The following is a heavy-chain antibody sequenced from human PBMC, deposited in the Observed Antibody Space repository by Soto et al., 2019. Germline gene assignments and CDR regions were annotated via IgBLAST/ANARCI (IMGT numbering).Heavy chain of an antibody. CDR1: GGSISSYY. CDR2: IYYSGST. CDR3: ASGSTSSPTRNWFDP. Sequence: SETLSLTCTVSGGSISSYYWSWIRQPPGKGLEWIGSIYYSGSTYYNPSLKSRVTISADKSTSTAYMELSSLRSEDTAVYYCASGSTSSPTRNWFDPWGQGTLVTVSS. J-gene: IGHJ5*02. D-gene: IGHD2-2*01. V-gene: IGHV4-59*01.